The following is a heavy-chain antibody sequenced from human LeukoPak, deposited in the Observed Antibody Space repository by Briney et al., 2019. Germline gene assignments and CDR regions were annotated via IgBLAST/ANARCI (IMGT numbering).Heavy chain of an antibody. CDR3: AREVGSSGYYDY. V-gene: IGHV4-30-2*01. D-gene: IGHD3-22*01. CDR1: GGSISSGGYS. J-gene: IGHJ4*02. CDR2: IYHSGST. Sequence: PSQTLSLTCAVSGGSISSGGYSWSWIRQPPGKGLECIGYIYHSGSTYYNPSLKSRVTISVDRSKNQFSLKLSSVTAADTAVYYCAREVGSSGYYDYWGQGTLVTVSS.